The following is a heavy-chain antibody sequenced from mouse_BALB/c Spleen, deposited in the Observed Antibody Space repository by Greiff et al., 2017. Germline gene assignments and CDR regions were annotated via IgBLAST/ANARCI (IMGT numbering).Heavy chain of an antibody. V-gene: IGHV2-9*02. CDR2: IWAGGST. CDR3: AREGGYGGAWFAY. J-gene: IGHJ3*01. Sequence: VHLVESGPGLVAPSQSLSITCTVSGFSLTSYGVHWVRQPPGKGLEWLGVIWAGGSTNYNSALMSRLSISKDNSKSQVFLKMNSLQTDDTAMYYCAREGGYGGAWFAYWGQGTLVTVSA. D-gene: IGHD2-2*01. CDR1: GFSLTSYG.